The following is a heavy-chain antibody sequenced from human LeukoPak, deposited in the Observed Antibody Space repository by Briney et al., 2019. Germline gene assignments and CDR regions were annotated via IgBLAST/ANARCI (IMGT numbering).Heavy chain of an antibody. V-gene: IGHV3-53*01. CDR2: IYSGGST. CDR3: ARESRRGATQPFDY. CDR1: GFTVSSNY. Sequence: GGSLRLSCAASGFTVSSNYMSWVRQAPGKGLEWVSFIYSGGSTYYADSVKGRFTISRDNSKNTLYLQMNSLRAEDTAVYYCARESRRGATQPFDYWGQGTLVTVSS. J-gene: IGHJ4*02. D-gene: IGHD1-26*01.